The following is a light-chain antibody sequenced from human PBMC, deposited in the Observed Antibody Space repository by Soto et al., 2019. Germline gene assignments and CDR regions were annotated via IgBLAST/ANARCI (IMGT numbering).Light chain of an antibody. CDR1: SSDVGGYNY. CDR2: EVS. J-gene: IGLJ3*02. V-gene: IGLV2-8*01. Sequence: QSVLTQPPSASGSPGQSVTISCTGTSSDVGGYNYVSWYQHHPGKVPKLMIYEVSERPSGVPDRFSGSKSGNTASLTVSGLQSEDEADYYCSSYAGSSSWVFGGGTQLTVL. CDR3: SSYAGSSSWV.